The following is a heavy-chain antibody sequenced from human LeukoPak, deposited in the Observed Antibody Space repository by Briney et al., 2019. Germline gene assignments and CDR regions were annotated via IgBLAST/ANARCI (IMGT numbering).Heavy chain of an antibody. CDR1: GLPFRTYA. V-gene: IGHV3-23*01. CDR3: AKDPMVRGATYDY. CDR2: IGPSGRST. D-gene: IGHD3-10*01. Sequence: GGSLRLSCAPSGLPFRTYAVTWVRHPPGKGLEWVTSIGPSGRSTNYADAVRGRLTISRDNSKNTLYLQMNSLRAEDTAIYYCAKDPMVRGATYDYWGRGTLVTVSS. J-gene: IGHJ4*02.